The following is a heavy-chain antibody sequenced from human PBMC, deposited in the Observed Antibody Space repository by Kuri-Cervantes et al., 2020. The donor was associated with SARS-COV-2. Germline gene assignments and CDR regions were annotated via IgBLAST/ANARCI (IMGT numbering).Heavy chain of an antibody. J-gene: IGHJ6*02. V-gene: IGHV3-48*03. CDR3: ARDDNSLDFWSGYGYYCGMDV. D-gene: IGHD3-3*01. CDR1: GFTFSRYQ. CDR2: ISPSGSII. Sequence: GESLKISCAASGFTFSRYQMKWVRQAPGKGLEWVSYISPSGSIIYHADSVKGRFTISRDNAKNSLYLQMNSLRDEDTAVYYCARDDNSLDFWSGYGYYCGMDVWGQGTTVTVSS.